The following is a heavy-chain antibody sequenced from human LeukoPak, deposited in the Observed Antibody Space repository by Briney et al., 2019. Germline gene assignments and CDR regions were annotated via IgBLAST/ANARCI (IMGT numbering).Heavy chain of an antibody. J-gene: IGHJ3*01. D-gene: IGHD5-18*01. Sequence: PGGSLRLSCAASGFTFSSYAMSWVRQAPGKGLEWVSTISISGGSTYYAESVKGRFTISRDNSKNTLYLQMNSLRAEDTAVYFCAKDPGYSYGYSDVFDVWGQGTMVTVSS. CDR2: ISISGGST. CDR3: AKDPGYSYGYSDVFDV. V-gene: IGHV3-23*01. CDR1: GFTFSSYA.